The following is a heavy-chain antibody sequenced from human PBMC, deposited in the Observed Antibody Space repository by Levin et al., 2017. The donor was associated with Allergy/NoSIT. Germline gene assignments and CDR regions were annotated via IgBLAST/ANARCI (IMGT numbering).Heavy chain of an antibody. Sequence: AGESLKISCAASGFTFSSYGMSWVRHAPGKGLEWVSGISSGGTTYSADSVKGRFTISRDNSKSTLYLQMNSLRAEDTAVYYCAKDRRVLASFDYWGQGTLVTVSS. D-gene: IGHD3-10*01. J-gene: IGHJ4*02. V-gene: IGHV3-23*01. CDR3: AKDRRVLASFDY. CDR2: ISSGGTT. CDR1: GFTFSSYG.